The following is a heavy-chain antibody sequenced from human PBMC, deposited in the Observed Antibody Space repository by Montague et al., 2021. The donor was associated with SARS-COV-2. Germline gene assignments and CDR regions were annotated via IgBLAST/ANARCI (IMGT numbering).Heavy chain of an antibody. V-gene: IGHV4-31*03. CDR1: GVSISSGSYY. CDR2: IHYSGST. D-gene: IGHD2/OR15-2a*01. CDR3: ARDGDEGYFFEY. Sequence: TLSLTCTVSGVSISSGSYYWNWIRQHPGKSLEWIGYIHYSGSTYYTPSLQSRVAISVDTSKNEFSLKMTSVTAADTAVYYCARDGDEGYFFEYWGQGLLVTVSS. J-gene: IGHJ4*02.